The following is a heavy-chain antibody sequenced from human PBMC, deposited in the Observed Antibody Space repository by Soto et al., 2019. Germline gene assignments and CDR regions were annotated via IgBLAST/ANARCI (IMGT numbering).Heavy chain of an antibody. Sequence: QGLLVQSGAEVKQPGASVKVSCKASGYSFTTYGISWVRQAPGQGLEWMGWISGYNGDTNNAQKFQDRVTMTIDRSTTTAYLELRSLTSDDTAVYDCAKNGHPPYYYYGMDVWGQGTTVTVSS. V-gene: IGHV1-18*01. CDR2: ISGYNGDT. CDR1: GYSFTTYG. J-gene: IGHJ6*02. D-gene: IGHD2-8*01. CDR3: AKNGHPPYYYYGMDV.